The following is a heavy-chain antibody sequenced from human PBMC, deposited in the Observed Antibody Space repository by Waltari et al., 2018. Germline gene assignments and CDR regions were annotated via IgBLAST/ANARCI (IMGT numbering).Heavy chain of an antibody. CDR1: GYSLRSGYY. CDR3: ARSVVVVAANPLDY. V-gene: IGHV4-38-2*01. Sequence: QVQLQESGPGLVKPSENLSLPCAVSGYSLRSGYYWGWIRQPPGKGLEWIGSIYHSGSTYYNPSLKSRVTISVDTSKNQFSLKLSSMTAADTAVYYCARSVVVVAANPLDYWGQGTLVTVSS. D-gene: IGHD2-15*01. CDR2: IYHSGST. J-gene: IGHJ4*02.